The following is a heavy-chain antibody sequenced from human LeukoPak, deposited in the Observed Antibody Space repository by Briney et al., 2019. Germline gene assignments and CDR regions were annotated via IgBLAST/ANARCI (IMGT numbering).Heavy chain of an antibody. CDR1: GGSISSGSYY. Sequence: PSETLSLTCTVSGGSISSGSYYWSWIRQPAGKGLEWIGRISTSGNTNYNPSLKSRVTASVDTSKNQFSLKLSSVTAADTAVYYCARAALYGDYVDYWGQGTLVTVSS. J-gene: IGHJ4*02. V-gene: IGHV4-61*02. CDR3: ARAALYGDYVDY. CDR2: ISTSGNT. D-gene: IGHD4-17*01.